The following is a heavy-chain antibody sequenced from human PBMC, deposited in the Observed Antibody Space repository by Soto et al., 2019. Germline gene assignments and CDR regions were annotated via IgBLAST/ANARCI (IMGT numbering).Heavy chain of an antibody. V-gene: IGHV4-61*01. Sequence: PAEPLSLTCTVSWGSVSSGLYYWSWIREPPGKGLDWIGYIYYSGSTNYNPSLKSRVTISVDTSKNQFSLKLSSVTAADTAVYYCARGERWQQFQDYWGQGTLVNVFS. D-gene: IGHD1-26*01. J-gene: IGHJ4*02. CDR2: IYYSGST. CDR1: WGSVSSGLYY. CDR3: ARGERWQQFQDY.